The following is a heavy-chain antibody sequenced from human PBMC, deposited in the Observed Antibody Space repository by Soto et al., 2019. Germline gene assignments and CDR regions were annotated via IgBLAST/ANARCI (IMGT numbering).Heavy chain of an antibody. CDR1: GFTFSDYY. Sequence: AQLAESGGGLVRPGGSLRLSCAASGFTFSDYYMSWIRQAPGKGLAWLSYISGSGSTIYYADSVNGRFTISRDKANNSLYLQMKSLGAEDKDLYYCARAKRGPFGNHHTPVDVWGKGTTVTVSS. D-gene: IGHD3-10*01. CDR2: ISGSGSTI. CDR3: ARAKRGPFGNHHTPVDV. V-gene: IGHV3-11*01. J-gene: IGHJ6*04.